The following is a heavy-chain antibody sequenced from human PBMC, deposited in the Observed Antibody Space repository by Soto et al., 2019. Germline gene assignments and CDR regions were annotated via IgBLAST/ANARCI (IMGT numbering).Heavy chain of an antibody. CDR3: ARVSSSGRIAHFDY. CDR2: IYYGGST. J-gene: IGHJ4*02. V-gene: IGHV4-59*01. CDR1: GGSISSYY. Sequence: PSETLSLTCTVSGGSISSYYWSWIRQPPGKGLEWIGYIYYGGSTNYNPSLKSRVTISVDTSKNQFSLKLSSVTAADTAVYYCARVSSSGRIAHFDYWGQGTLVTVSS. D-gene: IGHD6-19*01.